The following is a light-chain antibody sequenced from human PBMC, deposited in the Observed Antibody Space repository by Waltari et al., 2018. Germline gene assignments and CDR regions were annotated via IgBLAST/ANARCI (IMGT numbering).Light chain of an antibody. Sequence: QLVLTQSPSASASLGASVKLTCTLDSGHSSNIVAWLQQQPEKGPRYVMKINSDGSHSKGDEIPDRFSGSSSGAERCLTISSVQSEDEADYYCQTGGHGTWVFGGGTKLTVL. CDR3: QTGGHGTWV. V-gene: IGLV4-69*01. J-gene: IGLJ3*02. CDR1: SGHSSNI. CDR2: INSDGSH.